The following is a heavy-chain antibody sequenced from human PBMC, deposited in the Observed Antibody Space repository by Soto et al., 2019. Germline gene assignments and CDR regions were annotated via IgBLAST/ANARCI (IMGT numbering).Heavy chain of an antibody. Sequence: HVQLVQSGGELKKPGASVKVSCNTSGYTFNTYFISWVRQAPGQGLEWMGWISPYNGNTKYGEKFQGRVTMTTDTFTRTADMELRNLRFDDTAVYYCARDTSNSFDYWGQGTLVTVSS. D-gene: IGHD2-2*01. CDR2: ISPYNGNT. J-gene: IGHJ4*02. V-gene: IGHV1-18*01. CDR1: GYTFNTYF. CDR3: ARDTSNSFDY.